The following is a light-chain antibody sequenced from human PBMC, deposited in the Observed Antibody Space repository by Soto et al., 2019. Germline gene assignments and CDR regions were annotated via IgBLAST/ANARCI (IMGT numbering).Light chain of an antibody. CDR2: EVS. Sequence: QSVLTQPASVSGSPGQSITISCTGTSSDVAVYNYVSWFQQHPGKAPKLMIYEVSNRPSGVSNRFSGSKSGNTASLTISGLQAEDEADYYCSSYTSSSTLYVFGTGTKVTVL. J-gene: IGLJ1*01. V-gene: IGLV2-14*01. CDR3: SSYTSSSTLYV. CDR1: SSDVAVYNY.